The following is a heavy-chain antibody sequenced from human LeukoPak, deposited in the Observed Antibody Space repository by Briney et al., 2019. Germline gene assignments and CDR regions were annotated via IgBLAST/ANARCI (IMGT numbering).Heavy chain of an antibody. CDR2: IRCSGGSK. CDR1: GFTFSSYA. V-gene: IGHV3-23*01. CDR3: AKCGLLWFGELTYFDY. J-gene: IGHJ4*02. Sequence: GGSLRLFCAASGFTFSSYAMSWVRQAPGKGLEGVSAIRCSGGSKYYADVVRGRFTISRDNSKSRLYLQMNSLRAEDTAVYYCAKCGLLWFGELTYFDYWGQGTLVTVSS. D-gene: IGHD3-10*01.